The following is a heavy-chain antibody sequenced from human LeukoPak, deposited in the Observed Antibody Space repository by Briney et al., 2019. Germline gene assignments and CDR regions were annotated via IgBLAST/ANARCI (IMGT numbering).Heavy chain of an antibody. D-gene: IGHD3-3*01. Sequence: GGSLRLSCAASGFTFSSYWMSWVRQAPGKGLEWVANIKQDGSEKYYVDSVKGRFTISRDNAKNSLYLQMNSLRAEDTAVYYCARDRNTDFWSGYYTNYCDYWAREPWSPSPQ. CDR2: IKQDGSEK. CDR3: ARDRNTDFWSGYYTNYCDY. J-gene: IGHJ4*02. CDR1: GFTFSSYW. V-gene: IGHV3-7*01.